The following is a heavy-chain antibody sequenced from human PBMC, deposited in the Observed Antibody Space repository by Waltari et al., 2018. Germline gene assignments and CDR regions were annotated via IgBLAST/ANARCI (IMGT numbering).Heavy chain of an antibody. CDR3: ARDSRRIAVPGHLDY. D-gene: IGHD6-19*01. J-gene: IGHJ4*02. CDR2: IYESGSL. Sequence: QVQLQASGPGLVKPSETVSLISTVSNYSITSGHYWGWIRQFPGRGLEWLGTIYESGSLFYNPSLNGRLTISIDRSKSQFSLSLRSVTAADTAVYYCARDSRRIAVPGHLDYWGQGTLVTVSS. CDR1: NYSITSGHY. V-gene: IGHV4-38-2*02.